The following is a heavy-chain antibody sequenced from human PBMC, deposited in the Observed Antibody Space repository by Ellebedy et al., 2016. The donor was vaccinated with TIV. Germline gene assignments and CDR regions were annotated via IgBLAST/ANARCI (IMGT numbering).Heavy chain of an antibody. V-gene: IGHV1-69*13. J-gene: IGHJ4*02. Sequence: SVKVSCXASGGTFSSYAISWVRQAPGQGLEWMGGIIPIFGTANYAQKFQGRVTITADESTSTAYMELSSLRSEDTAVYYCASRIAVAADDPFDYWGQGTLVTVSS. CDR3: ASRIAVAADDPFDY. CDR1: GGTFSSYA. CDR2: IIPIFGTA. D-gene: IGHD6-19*01.